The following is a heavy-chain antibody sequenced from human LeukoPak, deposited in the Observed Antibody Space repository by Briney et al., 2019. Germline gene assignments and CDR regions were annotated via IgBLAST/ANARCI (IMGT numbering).Heavy chain of an antibody. V-gene: IGHV3-7*03. Sequence: GGSLRLSCAASGFTFSSYWMSWVRQAPGKGLEWVANIKQDGSEKYYVDSVKGRFTISRDNAKHSLYLQMNSLSAEATAVYYCAREGYDISILFDYWGQGTLVTVSS. J-gene: IGHJ4*02. CDR1: GFTFSSYW. CDR3: AREGYDISILFDY. CDR2: IKQDGSEK. D-gene: IGHD3-9*01.